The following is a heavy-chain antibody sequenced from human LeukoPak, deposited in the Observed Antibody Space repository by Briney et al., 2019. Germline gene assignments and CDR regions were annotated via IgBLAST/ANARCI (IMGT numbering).Heavy chain of an antibody. CDR1: GGSFSGYY. D-gene: IGHD3-3*01. CDR3: ARKKISAIFGVVTRYYFDY. V-gene: IGHV4-34*01. J-gene: IGHJ4*02. CDR2: INHSGST. Sequence: SETLSLICAVYGGSFSGYYWSWIRQPPGKGLEWIGEINHSGSTNYNPSLKSRVTISVDTSKNQFSLKLSSVTAADTAVYYCARKKISAIFGVVTRYYFDYWGQGTLVTVSS.